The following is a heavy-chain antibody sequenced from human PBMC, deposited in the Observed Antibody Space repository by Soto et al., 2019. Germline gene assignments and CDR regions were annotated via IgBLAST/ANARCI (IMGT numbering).Heavy chain of an antibody. CDR1: GFTFSDYY. V-gene: IGHV3-11*01. J-gene: IGHJ6*03. D-gene: IGHD2-2*01. CDR3: AREGGCSSTSCPSGQYYMDV. CDR2: ISSSGSTI. Sequence: QVQLVESGGGLVKPGGSLRLSCAASGFTFSDYYMSWIRQAPGKGLEWVSYISSSGSTIYYADSVKGRFTISRDNAKNSLYVQMNSLRAEDTAVYYCAREGGCSSTSCPSGQYYMDVWVKGTTVTVSS.